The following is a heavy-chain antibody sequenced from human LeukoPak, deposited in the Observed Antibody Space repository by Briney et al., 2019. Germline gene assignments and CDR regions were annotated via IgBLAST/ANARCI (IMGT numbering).Heavy chain of an antibody. CDR2: IKSDGITI. CDR1: GFTFSNYM. J-gene: IGHJ4*02. Sequence: GSLRLSCAASGFTFSNYMMHWVRQAPRKGLVWVSRIKSDGITITYANSVKGRFTISRDNAKNTLYLQMNSLRAEDTAVYYCLRDLNWSLDQWGQGTLVTVSS. D-gene: IGHD1-20*01. V-gene: IGHV3-74*01. CDR3: LRDLNWSLDQ.